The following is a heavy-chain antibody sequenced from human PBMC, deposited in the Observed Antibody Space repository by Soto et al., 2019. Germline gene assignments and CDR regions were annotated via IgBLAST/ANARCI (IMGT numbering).Heavy chain of an antibody. CDR1: GYSFTSHG. CDR2: ISANSGDT. CDR3: AISVRVSNIRYSFDIDV. V-gene: IGHV1-18*01. D-gene: IGHD3-10*01. J-gene: IGHJ6*03. Sequence: QVQLVQSGAEVKKPGASVKVSCKASGYSFTSHGISWVRQAPGQGLEWMGWISANSGDTNYAQKLQGRVTVTTDTSKSAAYLQPRILRSADTTVHYCAISVRVSNIRYSFDIDVWWRSNTVSVS.